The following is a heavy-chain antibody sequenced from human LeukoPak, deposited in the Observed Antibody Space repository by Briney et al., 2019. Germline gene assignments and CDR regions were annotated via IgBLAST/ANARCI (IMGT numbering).Heavy chain of an antibody. Sequence: GASVKVSCKASGYTFTSYDINWVRQATGQGLEWMGWMNPNSGNTGYAQKFQGRVTITRNTSISTAYMELSSLRSEDTAVYYCARGPASAKSADGYNYYYYYMDVWGKGTTVTVSS. D-gene: IGHD5-12*01. CDR1: GYTFTSYD. CDR2: MNPNSGNT. V-gene: IGHV1-8*03. CDR3: ARGPASAKSADGYNYYYYYMDV. J-gene: IGHJ6*03.